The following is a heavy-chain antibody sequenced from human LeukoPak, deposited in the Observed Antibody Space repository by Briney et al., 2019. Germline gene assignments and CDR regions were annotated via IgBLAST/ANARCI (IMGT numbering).Heavy chain of an antibody. CDR2: ISYDGSNK. CDR1: GFTFSSYA. V-gene: IGHV3-30-3*01. Sequence: PGGSLRLSCAASGFTFSSYAMHWVRQAPGKGLEWVAVISYDGSNKYYADSVKGRLTISRDNSKNTLYLQMNSLRAEDTAVYYCARDPSPSYTAMVESYFDYWGQGTLVTVSS. D-gene: IGHD5-18*01. CDR3: ARDPSPSYTAMVESYFDY. J-gene: IGHJ4*02.